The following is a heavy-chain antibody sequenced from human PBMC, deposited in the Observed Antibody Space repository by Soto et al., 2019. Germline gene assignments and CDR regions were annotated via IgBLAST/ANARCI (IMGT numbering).Heavy chain of an antibody. V-gene: IGHV6-1*01. CDR1: GDSVSSNSAA. D-gene: IGHD5-12*01. J-gene: IGHJ5*02. Sequence: PSQTLSLTCAISGDSVSSNSAAWNWIRQSPSRGLEWLGRTYYRSKWYNDYAVSVKSRITINPDTSKNQFSLQLNSVTPEDTAVYFCAKGDNLGPKTGYAFDPWGQGSMVTVSS. CDR3: AKGDNLGPKTGYAFDP. CDR2: TYYRSKWYN.